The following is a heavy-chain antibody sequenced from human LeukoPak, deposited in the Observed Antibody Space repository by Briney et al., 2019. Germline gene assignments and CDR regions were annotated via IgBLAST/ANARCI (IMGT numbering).Heavy chain of an antibody. CDR2: IYTSGST. CDR3: ARENSGSYREFDY. V-gene: IGHV4-4*07. D-gene: IGHD1-26*01. Sequence: NPSETLSLTCTASGGSISSYYWSWIRQPAGKGLEWIGRIYTSGSTNYNASLKSRVSMSVDTSKNQFSLKLSSVTAADTAVFYCARENSGSYREFDYWGQGTLVTVSS. CDR1: GGSISSYY. J-gene: IGHJ4*02.